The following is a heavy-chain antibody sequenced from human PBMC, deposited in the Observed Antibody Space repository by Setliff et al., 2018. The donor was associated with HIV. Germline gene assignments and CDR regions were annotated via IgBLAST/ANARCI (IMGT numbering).Heavy chain of an antibody. Sequence: SETLSLTCTVSGGSISSSSYYWGWIRQPPGKGLEWIGHVYTTGSASYNPSLESRVTILEALSKNQFSLRLSSVTAADTAMYYCARGLGIAAAGSRRQDNWFDPWGQGTLVTRLL. CDR2: VYTTGSA. J-gene: IGHJ5*02. CDR3: ARGLGIAAAGSRRQDNWFDP. CDR1: GGSISSSSYY. V-gene: IGHV4-61*05. D-gene: IGHD6-13*01.